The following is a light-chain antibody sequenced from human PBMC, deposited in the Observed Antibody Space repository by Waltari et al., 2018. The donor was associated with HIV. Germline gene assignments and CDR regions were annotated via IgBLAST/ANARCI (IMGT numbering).Light chain of an antibody. CDR1: TIGSQS. CDR2: DDG. Sequence: SYVLTQPPSVSVAPGQTARITCGGDTIGSQSVHWYQQKPGQAPLLVVFDDGDRPSGIPERFSGSNSGNTATLTIGRVEAGDEADYYCQLWDTTSDHPVFGGGTKLTVL. J-gene: IGLJ3*02. CDR3: QLWDTTSDHPV. V-gene: IGLV3-21*02.